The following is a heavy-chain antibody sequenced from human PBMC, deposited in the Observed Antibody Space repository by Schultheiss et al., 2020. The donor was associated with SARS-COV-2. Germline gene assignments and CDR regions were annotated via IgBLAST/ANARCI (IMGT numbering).Heavy chain of an antibody. CDR2: IRSKAYGGTT. D-gene: IGHD3-3*01. CDR3: TRDLDFWSGMYYYYGMDV. J-gene: IGHJ6*02. CDR1: GFTFGDYA. V-gene: IGHV3-49*04. Sequence: GESLKISCAASGFTFGDYAMSWVRQAPGKGLEWVGFIRSKAYGGTTEYAASVKGRFTISRDDSKSIAYLQMNSLKTEDTAVYYCTRDLDFWSGMYYYYGMDVWGQGTTVTVSS.